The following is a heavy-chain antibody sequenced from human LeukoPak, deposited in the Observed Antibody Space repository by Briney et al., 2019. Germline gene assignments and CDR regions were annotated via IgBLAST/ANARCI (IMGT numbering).Heavy chain of an antibody. Sequence: GGSLRLSCAASGFTFSSYGMSWVRQAPGKGLEWVSAITGIGDNTNYADSVKGRFTISRDNSKNTLYLQMNSLRAEDTAVYYCANGPTSSGYFYYFDYWGQGTLVTVSS. J-gene: IGHJ4*02. CDR1: GFTFSSYG. CDR2: ITGIGDNT. CDR3: ANGPTSSGYFYYFDY. D-gene: IGHD3-22*01. V-gene: IGHV3-23*01.